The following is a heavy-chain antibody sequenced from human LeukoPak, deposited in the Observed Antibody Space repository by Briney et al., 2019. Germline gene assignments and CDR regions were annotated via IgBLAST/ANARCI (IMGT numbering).Heavy chain of an antibody. CDR3: AKEWGVPLYSSSWHYYYYYMDV. Sequence: GGSLRLSCAASGFTFSSYGMHWVRQAPGKGLEWVAFIRYDGSNKYYADSVKGRFTISRDNSKNTLYLQMNSLRAEDTAVHYCAKEWGVPLYSSSWHYYYYYMDVWGKGTTVTVSS. CDR1: GFTFSSYG. J-gene: IGHJ6*03. D-gene: IGHD6-13*01. CDR2: IRYDGSNK. V-gene: IGHV3-30*02.